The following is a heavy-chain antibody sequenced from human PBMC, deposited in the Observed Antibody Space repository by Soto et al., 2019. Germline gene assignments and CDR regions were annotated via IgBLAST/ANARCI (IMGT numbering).Heavy chain of an antibody. J-gene: IGHJ6*02. CDR1: GYTFTSYG. CDR3: ARDAVVVPAAIWEYYYYGMDV. D-gene: IGHD2-2*01. CDR2: ISAYNGNT. Sequence: EASVKVSCKASGYTFTSYGISWVRQAPGQGLEWMGWISAYNGNTNYAQKLQGRVTMTTDTSTSTAYMELRSLRSDDTAVYYCARDAVVVPAAIWEYYYYGMDVWGQGTTVTVSS. V-gene: IGHV1-18*01.